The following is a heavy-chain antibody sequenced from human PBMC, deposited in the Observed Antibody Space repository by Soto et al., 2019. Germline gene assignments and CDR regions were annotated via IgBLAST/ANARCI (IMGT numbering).Heavy chain of an antibody. CDR1: GVTFNRQD. J-gene: IGHJ4*02. V-gene: IGHV1-69*13. Sequence: SVKVSCKASGVTFNRQDMRWVRQAPGQGLEWMGGIIPMFGTPHYAEKFQDRVTITADESTGTAYLELSSLTSEDTAVYYCATSEGRDGYRFDYWGPGTLVTVSS. CDR3: ATSEGRDGYRFDY. CDR2: IIPMFGTP. D-gene: IGHD5-12*01.